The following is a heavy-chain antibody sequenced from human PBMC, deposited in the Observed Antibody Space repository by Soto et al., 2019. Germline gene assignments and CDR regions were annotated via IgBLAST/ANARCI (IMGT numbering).Heavy chain of an antibody. Sequence: ASVKVSCKTSGYTFTNYGISWVRQAPGQGLEWMGWINTYNGNTNHAQKLQGRVTMTTDTSTSTAYMELRSLRSHDTAVYYCARGVGSGTYYNQYNWFDPWGQGTLVTVSS. CDR1: GYTFTNYG. V-gene: IGHV1-18*01. D-gene: IGHD3-10*01. CDR3: ARGVGSGTYYNQYNWFDP. CDR2: INTYNGNT. J-gene: IGHJ5*02.